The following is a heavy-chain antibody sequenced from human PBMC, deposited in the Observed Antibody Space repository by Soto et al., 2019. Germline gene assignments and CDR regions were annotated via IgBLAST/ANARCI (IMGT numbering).Heavy chain of an antibody. CDR1: GYTFTSYG. D-gene: IGHD3-16*02. CDR2: ISAYNGNT. Sequence: QVRLVQSGAEVKKPGASVKVSCKASGYTFTSYGISWVRQAPGQGLEWMGWISAYNGNTNYAQKLQGRVTMTTDTSTSTAYMELRSLRSDDTAVYYCARWGNYDYIWGSYRYTGHFDYWGQGTLVTVSS. CDR3: ARWGNYDYIWGSYRYTGHFDY. J-gene: IGHJ4*02. V-gene: IGHV1-18*01.